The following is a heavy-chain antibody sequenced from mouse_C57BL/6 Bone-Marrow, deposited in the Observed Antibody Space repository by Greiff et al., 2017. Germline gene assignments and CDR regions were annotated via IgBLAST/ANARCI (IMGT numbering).Heavy chain of an antibody. CDR1: GYTFTSYW. CDR2: IYPGNSDT. V-gene: IGHV1-5*01. Sequence: VQLQQSGTVLARPGASVKMSCKTSGYTFTSYWMHWVKQRPGQGLEWIGAIYPGNSDTSYNQKFKGKAKLTAVTSASTAYMELSSLTNEDYAVYYCTRTGGNYVFYYARDYGGKGTSVTVSS. D-gene: IGHD2-1*01. CDR3: TRTGGNYVFYYARDY. J-gene: IGHJ4*01.